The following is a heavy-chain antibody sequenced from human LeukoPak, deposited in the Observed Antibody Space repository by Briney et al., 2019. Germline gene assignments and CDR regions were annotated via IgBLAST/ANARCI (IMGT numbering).Heavy chain of an antibody. V-gene: IGHV7-4-1*02. CDR3: AAIGYFDWLDPFDY. Sequence: RASVKVSCKASGYTFTSYGISWVRQAPGQGLEWMGWINTNTGNPTYAQGFTGRFVFSLDTSVSTAYLQINSLKAEDTAVYYCAAIGYFDWLDPFDYWGQGALVTVSS. CDR2: INTNTGNP. D-gene: IGHD3-9*01. CDR1: GYTFTSYG. J-gene: IGHJ4*02.